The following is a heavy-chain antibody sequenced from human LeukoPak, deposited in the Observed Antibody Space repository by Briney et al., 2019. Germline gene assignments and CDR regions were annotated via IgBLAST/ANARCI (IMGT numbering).Heavy chain of an antibody. CDR1: GYTFTSYG. V-gene: IGHV1-18*01. J-gene: IGHJ5*02. CDR3: ARRTYYNDSGSYPRPGEDWFDP. D-gene: IGHD3-10*01. CDR2: ISAYNGNT. Sequence: ASVTVSCKASGYTFTSYGISWVRQAPGQGLEWMGWISAYNGNTNYAQKLQGRVTMTTDTSTSTAYMELRSLRSDDTAVYYCARRTYYNDSGSYPRPGEDWFDPWGQGTLVTVSS.